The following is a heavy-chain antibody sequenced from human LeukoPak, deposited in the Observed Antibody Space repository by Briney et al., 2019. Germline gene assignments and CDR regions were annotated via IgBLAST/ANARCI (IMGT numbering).Heavy chain of an antibody. J-gene: IGHJ5*02. CDR2: IYYTGST. Sequence: SETLSLTCTVSGGSISTYYWGWFRQPPGKGLEWIGYIYYTGSTSYNPSLKSRVTMSLDASKNQFSLELNSVTPADTAVYCARGGNYWPQWWFDPWGRGTLVSVSS. D-gene: IGHD1-26*01. V-gene: IGHV4-59*01. CDR3: ARGGNYWPQWWFDP. CDR1: GGSISTYY.